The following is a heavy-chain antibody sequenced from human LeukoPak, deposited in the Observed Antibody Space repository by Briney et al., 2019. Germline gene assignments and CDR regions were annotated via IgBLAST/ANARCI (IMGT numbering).Heavy chain of an antibody. J-gene: IGHJ4*02. D-gene: IGHD2-2*01. CDR3: AREGGGRYCSSTSCYPADY. CDR2: FYSGDTT. CDR1: GFTVSSTY. V-gene: IGHV3-66*01. Sequence: GGSLRLSCAASGFTVSSTYMSWVRQAPGKGLEWVSVFYSGDTTYYANSVKGRFTISRDNAKNSLYLQMNSLRAEDTAVYYCAREGGGRYCSSTSCYPADYWGQGTLVTVSS.